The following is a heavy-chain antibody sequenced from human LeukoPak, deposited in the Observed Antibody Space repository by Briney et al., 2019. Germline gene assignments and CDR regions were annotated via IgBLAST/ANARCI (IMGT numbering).Heavy chain of an antibody. CDR3: ARFPLVAATGGDAFDI. CDR2: INHSGST. J-gene: IGHJ3*02. Sequence: SETLSLTCAVYGGSFSGYYWSWIRQPPGKGLEWIGEINHSGSTNYNPSLKSRVTISVGTSKNQFSLKLSSVTAADTAVYYCARFPLVAATGGDAFDIWGQGTMVTVSS. CDR1: GGSFSGYY. V-gene: IGHV4-34*01. D-gene: IGHD2-15*01.